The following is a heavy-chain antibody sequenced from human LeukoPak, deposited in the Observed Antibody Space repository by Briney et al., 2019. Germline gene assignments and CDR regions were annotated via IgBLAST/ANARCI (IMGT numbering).Heavy chain of an antibody. CDR1: GFTFNNAW. V-gene: IGHV3-15*01. CDR2: IKSKADGGAT. CDR3: TTGIQVVAATKLFDY. D-gene: IGHD2-15*01. Sequence: GGSLRLSCAASGFTFNNAWMSWVRQAPGKGLEWVGRIKSKADGGATDYAAPVKGRFTISRDDSENTLFLQMNSLKTEDTAVCYCTTGIQVVAATKLFDYWGQGTLVTVSS. J-gene: IGHJ4*02.